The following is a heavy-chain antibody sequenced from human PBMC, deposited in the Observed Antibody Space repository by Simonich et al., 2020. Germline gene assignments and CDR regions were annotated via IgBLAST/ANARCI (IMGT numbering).Heavy chain of an antibody. D-gene: IGHD4-4*01. Sequence: EVQLVESGGGLVQPGGSLRLSCAASGFTFSSYWMHWVRQAPGKGLVWVSRINSDGSSTSYADSGKGRFTISRDNAKNTLYLQMNSLRAEDTAVYYCARDYSNYDAFDIWGQGTMVTVSS. CDR1: GFTFSSYW. V-gene: IGHV3-74*01. J-gene: IGHJ3*02. CDR3: ARDYSNYDAFDI. CDR2: INSDGSST.